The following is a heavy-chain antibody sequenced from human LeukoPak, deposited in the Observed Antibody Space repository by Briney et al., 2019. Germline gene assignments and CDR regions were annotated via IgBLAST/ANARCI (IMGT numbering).Heavy chain of an antibody. CDR2: IYYTGAT. Sequence: SETLSLTCTVPGGSISSYYWSWIRLPPGKGLEWIGYIYYTGATYYNPSLKSRVTISLDTSKNQFSLKLSSVTAADAAVYYCARAGYSYGTGYYFDYWGQGALVTVSS. CDR1: GGSISSYY. D-gene: IGHD5-18*01. CDR3: ARAGYSYGTGYYFDY. J-gene: IGHJ4*02. V-gene: IGHV4-59*01.